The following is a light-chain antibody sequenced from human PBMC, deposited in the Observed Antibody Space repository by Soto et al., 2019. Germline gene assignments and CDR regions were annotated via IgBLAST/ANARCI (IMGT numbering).Light chain of an antibody. J-gene: IGLJ2*01. CDR1: SSNIGSNY. CDR3: AAWEGSLSGPV. CDR2: SNN. V-gene: IGLV1-47*02. Sequence: QSVLTQPPSASGTPGQRVTISCSGSSSNIGSNYVYWYQQLPGTAPKLLIYSNNQRPSGVPDRFSGSKSGTSASLAISGLRSEDEADYYCAAWEGSLSGPVFGGGTKLTVL.